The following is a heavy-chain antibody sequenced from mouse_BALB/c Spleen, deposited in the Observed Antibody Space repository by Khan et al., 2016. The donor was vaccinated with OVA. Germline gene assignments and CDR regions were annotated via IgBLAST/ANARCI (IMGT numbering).Heavy chain of an antibody. CDR1: GFTFSNYA. CDR3: ARVAWGYFDY. J-gene: IGHJ2*01. CDR2: ISSGGSYT. V-gene: IGHV5-9-3*01. Sequence: EVELVESGGGLVKPGGSLKLSCAASGFTFSNYAMSWVRQTPEKRLEWVATISSGGSYTYYPDSVKGRFTISRDNDKNTLYLQMSRLRSEDTAMYSCARVAWGYFDYWGQGTTLTVSS.